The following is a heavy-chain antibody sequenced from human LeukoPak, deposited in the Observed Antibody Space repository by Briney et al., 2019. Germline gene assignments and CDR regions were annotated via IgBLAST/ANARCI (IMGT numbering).Heavy chain of an antibody. CDR3: AKHFEGCCGGDCYSVPWSPCYYYYMDV. CDR1: GYTFTGYY. D-gene: IGHD2-21*02. V-gene: IGHV1-2*02. J-gene: IGHJ6*03. Sequence: ASVKVSCKASGYTFTGYYMHWVRQAPGQGLEWMGWINPHSGGTNFAQKFQGRVTMTRDTSISTAYMVLSRLRSDDTAVYYCAKHFEGCCGGDCYSVPWSPCYYYYMDVWGKGTTVTISS. CDR2: INPHSGGT.